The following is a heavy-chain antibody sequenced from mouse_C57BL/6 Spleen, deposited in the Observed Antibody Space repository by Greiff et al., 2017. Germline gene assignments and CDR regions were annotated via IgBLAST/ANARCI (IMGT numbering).Heavy chain of an antibody. CDR3: ARRNWDYYAMDY. Sequence: VMLVESGAELVKPGASVKISCKASGYAFSSYWMNWVKQRPGKGLEWIGQIYPGDGDTNYNGKFKGKATLTADKSSSTAYMQLSSLTSEDSAVYFCARRNWDYYAMDYWGQGTSVTVSS. D-gene: IGHD4-1*01. CDR1: GYAFSSYW. CDR2: IYPGDGDT. V-gene: IGHV1-80*01. J-gene: IGHJ4*01.